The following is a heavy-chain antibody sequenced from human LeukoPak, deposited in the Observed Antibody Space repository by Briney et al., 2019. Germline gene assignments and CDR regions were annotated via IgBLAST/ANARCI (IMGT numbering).Heavy chain of an antibody. J-gene: IGHJ5*02. V-gene: IGHV4-39*07. Sequence: SETLSLTCTVSGGSFSSTTYYWGWIRQPPGKGLEWIGSIYYSGGTYYNQSLKSRVTISVDTSKNQFSLQLTSVTAADTAVYYCARDRSGPGFDPWGQGTLVTVSS. CDR2: IYYSGGT. CDR1: GGSFSSTTYY. CDR3: ARDRSGPGFDP.